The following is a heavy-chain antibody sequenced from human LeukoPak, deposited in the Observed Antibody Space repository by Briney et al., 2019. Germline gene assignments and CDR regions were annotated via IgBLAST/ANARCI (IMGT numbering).Heavy chain of an antibody. CDR1: GFTVSSNY. D-gene: IGHD3-22*01. CDR2: VSGSGSST. CDR3: AKVGTHYYDSSGYY. Sequence: GGSLRLSCAASGFTVSSNYMSWVRQAPGKGLEWVSGVSGSGSSTYYADSVKGRFTISRDNSKNTLYLQTNSLRAEDTAVYYCAKVGTHYYDSSGYYWGQGTLVTVSS. J-gene: IGHJ4*02. V-gene: IGHV3-23*01.